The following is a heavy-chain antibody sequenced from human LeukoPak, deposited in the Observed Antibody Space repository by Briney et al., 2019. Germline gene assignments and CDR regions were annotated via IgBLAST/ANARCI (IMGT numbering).Heavy chain of an antibody. Sequence: GGSLRLSCAASGFTFNNYAMSWIRQAPGKGLEWVSYISSSGSTIYYADSVKGRFTISRDNAKNSLYLQMNSLRAEDTAVYYCAREYGSGSSYYYYGMDVWGQGTTVTVSS. CDR2: ISSSGSTI. CDR1: GFTFNNYA. CDR3: AREYGSGSSYYYYGMDV. V-gene: IGHV3-11*04. J-gene: IGHJ6*02. D-gene: IGHD3-10*01.